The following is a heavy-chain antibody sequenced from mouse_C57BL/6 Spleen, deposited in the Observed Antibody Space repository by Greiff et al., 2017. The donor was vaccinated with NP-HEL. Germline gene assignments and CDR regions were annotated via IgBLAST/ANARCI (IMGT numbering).Heavy chain of an antibody. CDR3: ARGGYDGYYFWYFDV. CDR1: GYTFTSYG. D-gene: IGHD2-3*01. CDR2: IYPRSGNT. V-gene: IGHV1-81*01. Sequence: VQLQQSGAELARPGASVKLSCKASGYTFTSYGISWVKQRTGQGLEWIGEIYPRSGNTYYNEKFKGKATLTADKSSSTAYMELRSLTSEDSAVYFCARGGYDGYYFWYFDVWGTGTTVTVSS. J-gene: IGHJ1*03.